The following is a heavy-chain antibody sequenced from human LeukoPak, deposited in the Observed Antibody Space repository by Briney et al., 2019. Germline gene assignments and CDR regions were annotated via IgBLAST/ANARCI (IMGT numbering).Heavy chain of an antibody. Sequence: SETLSLTCTVSGGSIISSGYYWSWIRQPPGKGLEWIGEINHSGSTNYNPSLKSRVTISVDTSKNQFSLKLSSVTAADTAVYYCASPSSRSWYYYYGMDVWGQGTTVTVSS. V-gene: IGHV4-34*01. CDR2: INHSGST. CDR3: ASPSSRSWYYYYGMDV. CDR1: GGSIISSGYY. J-gene: IGHJ6*02. D-gene: IGHD6-13*01.